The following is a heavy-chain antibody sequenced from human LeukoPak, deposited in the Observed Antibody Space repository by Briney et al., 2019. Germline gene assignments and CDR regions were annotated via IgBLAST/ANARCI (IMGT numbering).Heavy chain of an antibody. CDR2: IIPIFGTA. CDR1: GGTFSSYA. D-gene: IGHD2-15*01. Sequence: SVKVSCKASGGTFSSYAISWVRQAPGQGLEWMGRIIPIFGTANYAQKFRGRVTITTDESTSTAYMELSSLRSEDTAVYYCAREVKDIVVVVAATPADYFDYWGQGTLVTVSS. V-gene: IGHV1-69*05. CDR3: AREVKDIVVVVAATPADYFDY. J-gene: IGHJ4*02.